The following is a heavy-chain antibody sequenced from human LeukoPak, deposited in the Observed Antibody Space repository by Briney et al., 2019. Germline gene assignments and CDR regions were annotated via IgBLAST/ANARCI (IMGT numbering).Heavy chain of an antibody. CDR2: INPNSGGT. J-gene: IGHJ6*02. V-gene: IGHV1-2*02. CDR1: GYTFTGYY. Sequence: ASVKVSCKASGYTFTGYYMHWVRQAPGQGLEWMGWINPNSGGTNYAQKFQGRVTMTRDTSISTAYMELSRLRSDDTAVYYCARDPPYNYDFWSGYYNHYYYGMDVWGQGTTVTVS. CDR3: ARDPPYNYDFWSGYYNHYYYGMDV. D-gene: IGHD3-3*01.